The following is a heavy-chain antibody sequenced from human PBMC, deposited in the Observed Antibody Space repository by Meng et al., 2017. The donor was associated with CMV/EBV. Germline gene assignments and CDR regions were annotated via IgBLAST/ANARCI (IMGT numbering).Heavy chain of an antibody. CDR3: ASGRLELGYYYYGMDV. CDR2: IIPIFGTA. V-gene: IGHV1-69*05. CDR1: GGTFSSYA. D-gene: IGHD1-7*01. Sequence: SVKVSCKASGGTFSSYAISWVRQAPGQGLEWMGGIIPIFGTANYAQKFQGRVTITTDESTSTAYIELSSLSSEDTAVYYCASGRLELGYYYYGMDVWGQGTTVTVSS. J-gene: IGHJ6*02.